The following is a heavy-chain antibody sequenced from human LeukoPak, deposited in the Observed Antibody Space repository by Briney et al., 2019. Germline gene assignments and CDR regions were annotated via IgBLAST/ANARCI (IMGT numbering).Heavy chain of an antibody. V-gene: IGHV6-1*01. Sequence: SQTLSLTCAISGDSVSSNSAAWNWIRQSPSRGLEWLGRTYYRSKWYNDYAVSVKSRITINPDTSKNQFSLQLSSVTPEDTAVYYCARDTKPQYSSSWYHPFTFLDYWGQGTLVTVSS. CDR2: TYYRSKWYN. CDR3: ARDTKPQYSSSWYHPFTFLDY. J-gene: IGHJ4*02. CDR1: GDSVSSNSAA. D-gene: IGHD6-13*01.